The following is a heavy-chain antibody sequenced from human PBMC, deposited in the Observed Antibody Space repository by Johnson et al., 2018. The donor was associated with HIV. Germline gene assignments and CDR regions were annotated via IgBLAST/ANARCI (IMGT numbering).Heavy chain of an antibody. J-gene: IGHJ3*02. Sequence: VQLVESGGDLVQPGGSLRLSCVASGFSFSNYWMHWVRQAPGKGPVWVSRISPDESKTDYADSVKGRFTISRDNAKNTLYLQMNSLRDEDTAVYYCATTPWAYYGGNSVTHDAFDIWGQGTIVTVSS. D-gene: IGHD4-23*01. CDR1: GFSFSNYW. CDR3: ATTPWAYYGGNSVTHDAFDI. V-gene: IGHV3-74*02. CDR2: ISPDESKT.